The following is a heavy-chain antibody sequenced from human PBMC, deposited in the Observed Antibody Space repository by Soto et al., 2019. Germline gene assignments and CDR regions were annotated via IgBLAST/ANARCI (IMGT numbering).Heavy chain of an antibody. CDR2: ISDSGGST. D-gene: IGHD3-3*01. Sequence: EVQVLESGGGLVQPGGSLRLSCAASGFTFSNYAMNWVRQGPGKGLEWVSRISDSGGSTCYADSVKGRFTISRDNSKNTLYLQMNSLRAEDTAIYYCAKLPGMIFGVSRSYWGQGTLVTVSS. J-gene: IGHJ4*02. V-gene: IGHV3-23*01. CDR3: AKLPGMIFGVSRSY. CDR1: GFTFSNYA.